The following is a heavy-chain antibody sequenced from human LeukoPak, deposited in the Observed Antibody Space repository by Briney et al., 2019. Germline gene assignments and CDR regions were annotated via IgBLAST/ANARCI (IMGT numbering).Heavy chain of an antibody. V-gene: IGHV4-59*01. Sequence: SETLSLTCTVSGGSISIYYWSWIRQRPGKGLEWIGYIYYSGSTNYNPSLKSRVTISVDTSKNQFSLKLSSVTAADTALYCCARGLTVTNFDYWGQGTLVTVSS. J-gene: IGHJ4*02. CDR3: ARGLTVTNFDY. CDR1: GGSISIYY. CDR2: IYYSGST. D-gene: IGHD4-17*01.